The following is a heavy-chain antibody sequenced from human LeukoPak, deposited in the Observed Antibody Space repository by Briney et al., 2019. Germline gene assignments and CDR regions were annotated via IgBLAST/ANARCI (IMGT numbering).Heavy chain of an antibody. CDR1: GFSLYTYS. J-gene: IGHJ4*02. D-gene: IGHD3-22*01. Sequence: GGSLRLSCAVSGFSLYTYSMNWVRQALGKGLEWVSSITSTSTYIYYADSVKGRFTISRDNAKNSLYLQMNSLRVEDTAVYYCSRVGSAAPVTSSGHTIDYWGQGTLVIVSS. CDR3: SRVGSAAPVTSSGHTIDY. V-gene: IGHV3-21*01. CDR2: ITSTSTYI.